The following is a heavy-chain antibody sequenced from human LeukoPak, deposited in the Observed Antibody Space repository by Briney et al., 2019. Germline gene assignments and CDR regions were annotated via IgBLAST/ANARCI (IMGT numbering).Heavy chain of an antibody. CDR1: TFPFSSHG. CDR2: ISAGADLT. J-gene: IGHJ2*01. D-gene: IGHD1-26*01. V-gene: IGHV3-23*01. Sequence: GGSLRLSCAASTFPFSSHGMSWVRQAPGKGPEGVSCISAGADLTYYADSVKGRFTISRDNSKNTLYLQMNSLRAEDTAMYYCAKIGLIGNWYFDLWGRGTLVTVSS. CDR3: AKIGLIGNWYFDL.